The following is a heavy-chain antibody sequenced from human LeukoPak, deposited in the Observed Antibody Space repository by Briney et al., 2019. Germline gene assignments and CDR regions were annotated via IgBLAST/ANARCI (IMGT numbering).Heavy chain of an antibody. V-gene: IGHV3-23*01. Sequence: GGSLRLSCAASGFTFSSYAMSWVRQAPGKGLEWFSAISGSGGSTYYADSVKGRFTISRDNSKNTLYLQMNSLRAEDTAVYYCAKGRYYYDSSDAFDIWGQGTMVTVSS. CDR3: AKGRYYYDSSDAFDI. J-gene: IGHJ3*02. CDR2: ISGSGGST. CDR1: GFTFSSYA. D-gene: IGHD3-22*01.